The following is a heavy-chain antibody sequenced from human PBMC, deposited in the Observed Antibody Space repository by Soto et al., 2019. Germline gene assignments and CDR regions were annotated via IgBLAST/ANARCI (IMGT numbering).Heavy chain of an antibody. V-gene: IGHV3-49*03. D-gene: IGHD3-3*02. J-gene: IGHJ6*02. Sequence: GGSLRLSCTASGFTFGDYAMGWFRQAPGKGLEWVGFIRSKAYGGTTEYAASVKGRFTISRDDSKSIAYLQMNSLKTEDTAVYYCTRASPHIFGVGYYYYGMDVWGQGTRSPSP. CDR2: IRSKAYGGTT. CDR3: TRASPHIFGVGYYYYGMDV. CDR1: GFTFGDYA.